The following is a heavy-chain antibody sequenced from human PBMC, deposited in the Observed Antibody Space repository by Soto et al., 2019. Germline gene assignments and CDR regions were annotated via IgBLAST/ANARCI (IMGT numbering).Heavy chain of an antibody. CDR3: ARAAGYSYGSYYYYYGMDV. J-gene: IGHJ6*02. CDR1: GFTFSSYA. CDR2: ISGSGGST. V-gene: IGHV3-23*01. Sequence: GGSLRLSCAASGFTFSSYAMSWVRQAPGKGLEWVSAISGSGGSTYYADSVKGRFTISRDNSKNTLYLQMNSLRAEDTAVYYCARAAGYSYGSYYYYYGMDVWGQGTTVTVSS. D-gene: IGHD5-18*01.